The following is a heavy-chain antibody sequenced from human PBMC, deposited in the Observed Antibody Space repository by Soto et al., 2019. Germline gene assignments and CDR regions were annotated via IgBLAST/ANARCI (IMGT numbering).Heavy chain of an antibody. CDR3: AKSGGASPYYFDY. V-gene: IGHV3-23*01. CDR2: ISVSGGGT. CDR1: AFTFNTYA. J-gene: IGHJ4*02. D-gene: IGHD1-26*01. Sequence: EVQLLESGGGLVQPGGSLRLSCAVSAFTFNTYAMGWVRQAPGKGLEWVSAISVSGGGTYYADSVKGRFTISRDTSKNTLYLQMNSLRADDTAVYYCAKSGGASPYYFDYWGRGTLVTVSS.